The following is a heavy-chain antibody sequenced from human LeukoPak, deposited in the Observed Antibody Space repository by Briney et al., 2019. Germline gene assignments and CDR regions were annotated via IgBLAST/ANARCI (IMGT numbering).Heavy chain of an antibody. CDR1: GFRFSSYG. D-gene: IGHD6-13*01. Sequence: PGGSLRLSCAASGFRFSSYGMHWVRQAPGKGLEWVAVISYDESNKFYEDSVKGRFTISRDNSKNTLYLQMNSLRAEDTAVYYCAKGGGTGYSSSWFSNWGRGTLVTVSS. CDR3: AKGGGTGYSSSWFSN. J-gene: IGHJ4*02. V-gene: IGHV3-30*18. CDR2: ISYDESNK.